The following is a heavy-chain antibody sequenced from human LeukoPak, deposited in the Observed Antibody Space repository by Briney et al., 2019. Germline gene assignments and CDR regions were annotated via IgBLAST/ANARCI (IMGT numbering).Heavy chain of an antibody. CDR3: ARDYGRPYYYYGMDV. CDR2: IYYSGST. Sequence: SETLSLTCTVSGGSISSYYWSWIRQPPGKGLEWIGYIYYSGSTNYNPSLKSRVTISVDTSKNQFSLKLSSVTAADTAVYYCARDYGRPYYYYGMDVWGQGTTVTVSS. V-gene: IGHV4-59*01. D-gene: IGHD3-10*01. CDR1: GGSISSYY. J-gene: IGHJ6*02.